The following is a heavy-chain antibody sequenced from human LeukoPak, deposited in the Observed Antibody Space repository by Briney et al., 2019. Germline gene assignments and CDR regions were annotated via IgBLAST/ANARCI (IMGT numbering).Heavy chain of an antibody. V-gene: IGHV4-61*05. D-gene: IGHD2-2*01. CDR2: IYYSGST. CDR1: GGSISSSSYY. CDR3: ARHRRDVVVVPAAMPEEFDY. J-gene: IGHJ4*02. Sequence: PSETLSLTCTVSGGSISSSSYYWGWIRQPPGKGLEWIGYIYYSGSTNYNPSLKSRVTISVDTSKNQFSLKLSSVTAADTAVYYCARHRRDVVVVPAAMPEEFDYWGQGTLVTVSS.